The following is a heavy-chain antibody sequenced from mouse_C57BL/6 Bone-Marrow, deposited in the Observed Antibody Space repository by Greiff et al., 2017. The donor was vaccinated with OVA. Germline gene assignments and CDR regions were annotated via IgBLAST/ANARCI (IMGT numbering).Heavy chain of an antibody. J-gene: IGHJ4*01. CDR3: ARNYDGAMDY. D-gene: IGHD2-4*01. V-gene: IGHV1-69*01. Sequence: VQLQQPGAELVMPGASVKLSCKASGYTFTSYWMHWVKQRPGQGLEWIGEIDPSDSYTNYNQKFKGKSTLTVDKSSSTAYMQLSSLTSEDSAVYYCARNYDGAMDYWGQGTSVTVSS. CDR2: IDPSDSYT. CDR1: GYTFTSYW.